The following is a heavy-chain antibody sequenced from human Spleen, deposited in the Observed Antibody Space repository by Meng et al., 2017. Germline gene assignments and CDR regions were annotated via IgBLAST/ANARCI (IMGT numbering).Heavy chain of an antibody. D-gene: IGHD6-13*01. CDR1: GLTFSDFW. J-gene: IGHJ4*02. Sequence: GGSLRLSCAASGLTFSDFWMTWVRQAPGKGLEWVANIKKDGSEKYYVDSVKGRLTISRDNAKNSLYLQMNSLRAEDTDVYYCTRGGYSSSWFWVYWGQGSGVTSSS. CDR2: IKKDGSEK. CDR3: TRGGYSSSWFWVY. V-gene: IGHV3-7*01.